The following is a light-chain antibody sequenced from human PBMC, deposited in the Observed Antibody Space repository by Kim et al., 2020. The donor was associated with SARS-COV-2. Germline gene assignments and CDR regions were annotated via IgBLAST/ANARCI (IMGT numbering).Light chain of an antibody. J-gene: IGKJ4*01. CDR2: DAS. Sequence: DIHMTQSPPSLSASIGDRVTITCQASQDITYYLNWYLQKPGTAPKLLIYDASMLQTGVPSRLSGSGSGTNFTFTISSLQPEDIATYYCQQYDSLPLTFGGGTKVDIK. CDR3: QQYDSLPLT. CDR1: QDITYY. V-gene: IGKV1-33*01.